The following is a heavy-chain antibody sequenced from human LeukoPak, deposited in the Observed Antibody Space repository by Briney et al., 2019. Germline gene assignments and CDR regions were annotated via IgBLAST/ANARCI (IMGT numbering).Heavy chain of an antibody. V-gene: IGHV4-59*01. CDR3: ARVKSYYDSSGYYLRGYYFDY. CDR1: GGSISSYY. Sequence: SETLSLTRTVSGGSISSYYWSWIRQPPGKGLEWIGYIYYSGSTNYNPSLKSRVTISVDTSKNQFSLKLSSVTAADTAVYYCARVKSYYDSSGYYLRGYYFDYWGQGTLVTVSS. J-gene: IGHJ4*02. D-gene: IGHD3-22*01. CDR2: IYYSGST.